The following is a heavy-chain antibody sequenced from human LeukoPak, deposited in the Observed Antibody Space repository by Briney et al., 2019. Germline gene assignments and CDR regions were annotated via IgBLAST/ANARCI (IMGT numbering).Heavy chain of an antibody. CDR2: ISSSGSTI. J-gene: IGHJ4*02. D-gene: IGHD4-17*01. CDR3: ARDGELTTVITVFDY. CDR1: GFTFSSYE. V-gene: IGHV3-48*03. Sequence: PGGSLRLSCAASGFTFSSYEMNWVRQAPGKGLEWVSYISSSGSTIYYADSVKGRFTISRDNSKNTLYLQMNSLRAEDTAVYYCARDGELTTVITVFDYWGQGTLVTVSS.